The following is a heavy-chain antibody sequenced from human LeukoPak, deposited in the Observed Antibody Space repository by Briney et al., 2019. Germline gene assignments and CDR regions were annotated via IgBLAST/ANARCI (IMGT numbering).Heavy chain of an antibody. D-gene: IGHD3-10*01. V-gene: IGHV3-23*01. CDR2: IGGRDGST. J-gene: IGHJ4*02. CDR3: AKGHYYGSGSLDY. CDR1: GFTFSSYG. Sequence: SGGSLRLSCAASGFTFSSYGMSWARQAPGKGLEWVSAIGGRDGSTYYADSVKGRFTISRDNSKNTLYVQMNSLRAEDTAVYYCAKGHYYGSGSLDYWGQGTLVTVSS.